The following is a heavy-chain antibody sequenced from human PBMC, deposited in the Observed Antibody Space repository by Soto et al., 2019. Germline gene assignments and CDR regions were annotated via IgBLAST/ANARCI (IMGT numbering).Heavy chain of an antibody. D-gene: IGHD3-16*02. J-gene: IGHJ3*02. Sequence: SETLSLTCTASGGSISSYYRSWIRQPPGKGLEWIGDIYYSGSTNYKHSLKSRVTISVDTSKNQFYLKLSSVTAADTAVYSCAKCPGRGVWGSYRYDAFDIWGQGTMVTVSS. CDR3: AKCPGRGVWGSYRYDAFDI. V-gene: IGHV4-59*01. CDR1: GGSISSYY. CDR2: IYYSGST.